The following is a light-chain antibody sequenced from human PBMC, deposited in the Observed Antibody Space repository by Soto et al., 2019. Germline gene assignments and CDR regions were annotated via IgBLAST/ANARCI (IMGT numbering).Light chain of an antibody. J-gene: IGLJ1*01. CDR2: EVS. CDR1: SFDVGGYNY. CDR3: SAYAGSPYLYV. Sequence: QSVLPQPPSASGSPGQSVTISCTGTSFDVGGYNYVSWYQQHPGKAPQVLMYEVSKRPSGVPDRFSGSKSGNTASLTVSGLQAEDEADYYCSAYAGSPYLYVFGSGTKVTV. V-gene: IGLV2-8*01.